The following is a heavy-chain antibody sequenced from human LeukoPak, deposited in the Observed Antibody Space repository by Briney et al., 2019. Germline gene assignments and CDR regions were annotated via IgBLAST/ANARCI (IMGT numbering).Heavy chain of an antibody. CDR2: INPNSGDI. Sequence: GSVKVSCKASGYTFTGYYMHWVRQAPGQGLEWMGWINPNSGDINYAQKFQGRVTMTRDTSISTAYMELSRLRSDDTAVYYCARDHSGGYSYGLEYWGQGTLVTVSS. J-gene: IGHJ4*02. CDR1: GYTFTGYY. V-gene: IGHV1-2*02. D-gene: IGHD5-18*01. CDR3: ARDHSGGYSYGLEY.